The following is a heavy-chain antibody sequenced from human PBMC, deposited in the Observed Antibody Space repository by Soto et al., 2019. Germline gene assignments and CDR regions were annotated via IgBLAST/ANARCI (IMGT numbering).Heavy chain of an antibody. D-gene: IGHD2-2*01. V-gene: IGHV4-31*03. J-gene: IGHJ5*02. Sequence: PSETLSLTCTVSGASISSGGYWSWIRQHPGKGLEWIGYISYSGRTYYNPSLKSRVTISVDTSKNQFSLKLSSVTAADTAGYYCARGGRGVVVPAATPLGNWFDPWGQGTLVTVSS. CDR1: GASISSGGY. CDR2: ISYSGRT. CDR3: ARGGRGVVVPAATPLGNWFDP.